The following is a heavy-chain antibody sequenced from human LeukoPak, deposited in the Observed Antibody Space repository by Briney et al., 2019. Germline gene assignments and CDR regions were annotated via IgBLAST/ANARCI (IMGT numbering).Heavy chain of an antibody. CDR2: IYTSGST. V-gene: IGHV4-4*07. J-gene: IGHJ4*02. CDR3: ARDIYGGNSYYFDY. Sequence: SETLSLTCTVSGGSISSYYWSWIRQPAGKELEWIGRIYTSGSTNYNPSLNSRVTMPVDTSKNQFSLKLSSVTAADTAVYYCARDIYGGNSYYFDYWGQGTLVTVSS. CDR1: GGSISSYY. D-gene: IGHD4-23*01.